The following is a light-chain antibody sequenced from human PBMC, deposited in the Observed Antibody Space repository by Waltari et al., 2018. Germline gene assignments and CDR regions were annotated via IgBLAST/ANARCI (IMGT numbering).Light chain of an antibody. CDR3: QQCNSFSYT. V-gene: IGKV1-5*03. CDR2: QAS. Sequence: DIQMTQSPSTLSASVGDRVTITCRASQSVRNCLAWYQQKPGKAPELLIYQASSLPSGVPSRFSGSGSGTEFTLTISSLQPDDFATYYCQQCNSFSYTFGQGTKQETK. J-gene: IGKJ2*01. CDR1: QSVRNC.